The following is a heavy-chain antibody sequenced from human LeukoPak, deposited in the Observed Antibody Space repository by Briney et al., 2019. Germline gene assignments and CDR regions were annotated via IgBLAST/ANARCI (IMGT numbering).Heavy chain of an antibody. J-gene: IGHJ6*03. CDR1: GGTFNSYA. Sequence: SVKVSCKASGGTFNSYATSWVRQAPGQGLEWMGGIMPLFGTANYAQEFQGRVTFTTDESASTAYMEVSSLRSEDTAVYYCASGSLGDGYGVGDYYQYMDVWGKGTTVTVSS. D-gene: IGHD5-24*01. CDR3: ASGSLGDGYGVGDYYQYMDV. CDR2: IMPLFGTA. V-gene: IGHV1-69*05.